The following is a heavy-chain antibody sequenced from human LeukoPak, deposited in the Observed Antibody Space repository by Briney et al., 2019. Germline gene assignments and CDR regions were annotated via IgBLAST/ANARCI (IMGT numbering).Heavy chain of an antibody. CDR1: GGTFSSYA. D-gene: IGHD5-24*01. J-gene: IGHJ4*02. Sequence: SVKVSCKASGGTFSSYAISWVRQAPGQGLEWMGGIIPIFGTANYAQKLQGRVTMTTDTSTSTAYMELRSLRSDDMAVYYCAREGVDGYNHYFDYWGQGTLVTVSS. CDR2: IIPIFGTA. V-gene: IGHV1-69*05. CDR3: AREGVDGYNHYFDY.